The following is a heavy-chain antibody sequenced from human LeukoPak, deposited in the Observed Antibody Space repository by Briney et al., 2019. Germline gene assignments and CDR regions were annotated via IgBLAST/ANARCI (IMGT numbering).Heavy chain of an antibody. CDR2: IYSSGST. J-gene: IGHJ4*02. D-gene: IGHD5-12*01. Sequence: KPSETLSLTCTVSGGSINSYYWSWIRQPAGKGLEWIGRIYSSGSTNYNPSLKSRVSMSVDTSKNQFSLKLTSVTAADTALYYCARGGKATVATMWGQGILVTVSS. CDR3: ARGGKATVATM. CDR1: GGSINSYY. V-gene: IGHV4-4*07.